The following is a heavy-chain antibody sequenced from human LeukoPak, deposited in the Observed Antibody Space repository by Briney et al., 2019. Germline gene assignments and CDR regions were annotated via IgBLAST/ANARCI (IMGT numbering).Heavy chain of an antibody. V-gene: IGHV3-66*01. Sequence: SGGSLRLSCAASGFTVSSNYMSWVRQAPGKGLEWVSVIYSGGSTYYADSVKGRLTISRDNSKNTLYLQMNSLRAEDTAVYYCATWGDNSPWYFDLWGRGTLVTVSS. J-gene: IGHJ2*01. CDR3: ATWGDNSPWYFDL. D-gene: IGHD1-20*01. CDR2: IYSGGST. CDR1: GFTVSSNY.